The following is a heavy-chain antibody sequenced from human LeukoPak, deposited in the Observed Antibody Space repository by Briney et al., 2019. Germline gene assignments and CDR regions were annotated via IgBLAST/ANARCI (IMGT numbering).Heavy chain of an antibody. Sequence: GGSLRLSCAASGFTFSSYAMSWVRQAPGKGLEWVSAISGSGGSTYYADSVKGRFTISRDNSKNTLYLQMNSLRAEDTAVYYWAKGGIAEAATGSYFNYGGQEPLVPFSP. V-gene: IGHV3-23*01. CDR1: GFTFSSYA. J-gene: IGHJ4*02. CDR2: ISGSGGST. CDR3: AKGGIAEAATGSYFNY. D-gene: IGHD6-13*01.